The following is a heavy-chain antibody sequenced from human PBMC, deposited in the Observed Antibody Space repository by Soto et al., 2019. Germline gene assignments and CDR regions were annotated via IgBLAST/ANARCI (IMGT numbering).Heavy chain of an antibody. V-gene: IGHV1-18*01. J-gene: IGHJ3*02. D-gene: IGHD5-18*01. CDR1: GYSFTTYG. CDR2: ISGDNGNT. CDR3: ARDGYYDN. Sequence: QVQLVQSGPEVKKPGASVKVSCKASGYSFTTYGIAWVRQAPGQGLEWMGWISGDNGNTNYAQKLQGRVTMTTDISTSTAYLELRSLGSDDTAVYYRARDGYYDNWGQGTMVIVSS.